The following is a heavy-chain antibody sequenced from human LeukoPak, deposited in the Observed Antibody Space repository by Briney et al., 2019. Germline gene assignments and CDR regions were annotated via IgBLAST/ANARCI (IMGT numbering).Heavy chain of an antibody. V-gene: IGHV3-43*01. CDR2: ISWDGGST. CDR3: AKGPVGYGYFDY. CDR1: GFTFDDYT. D-gene: IGHD5-18*01. Sequence: GGSLRLSCAASGFTFDDYTMHWVRQAPGKGLEWVSLISWDGGSTYYADSVKGRFTISRDNSKNSLYLQMNSLRAEDTALYYCAKGPVGYGYFDYWGQGTLVTVSS. J-gene: IGHJ4*02.